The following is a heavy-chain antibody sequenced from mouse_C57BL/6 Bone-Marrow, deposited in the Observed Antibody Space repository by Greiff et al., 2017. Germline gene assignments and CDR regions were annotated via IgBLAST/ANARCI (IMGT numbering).Heavy chain of an antibody. V-gene: IGHV8-8*01. Sequence: QVTLKESGPGILQPSQTLSLTCSFSGFSLSTFGLGVGWIRQPSGKGLEWLAHIWWDDDKYYNPALKSRLTISTNTSKNQVFLKIANVDTADTATYYCARSLYYKGYYAMDYWGQGTSVTVSS. D-gene: IGHD2-12*01. CDR2: IWWDDDK. J-gene: IGHJ4*01. CDR1: GFSLSTFGLG. CDR3: ARSLYYKGYYAMDY.